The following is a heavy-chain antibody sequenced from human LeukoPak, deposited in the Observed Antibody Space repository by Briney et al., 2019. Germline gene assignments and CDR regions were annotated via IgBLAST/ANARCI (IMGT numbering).Heavy chain of an antibody. CDR2: VSGGGGST. CDR3: AKSGTACSGGSCYSHYFDF. Sequence: GGSLRLSCAASGFTFSNYAMSWVRQAPGKGLQWVSAVSGGGGSTSYADSAKGRFTISRDNSKNTVYLQLNSLRAEDTAVYYCAKSGTACSGGSCYSHYFDFWGQGTLVTVSS. CDR1: GFTFSNYA. V-gene: IGHV3-23*01. J-gene: IGHJ4*02. D-gene: IGHD2-15*01.